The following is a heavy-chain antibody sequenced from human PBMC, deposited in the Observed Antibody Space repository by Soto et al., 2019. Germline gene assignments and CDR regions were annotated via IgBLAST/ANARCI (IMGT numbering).Heavy chain of an antibody. CDR3: AGDGSWSSGMDV. J-gene: IGHJ6*02. V-gene: IGHV4-4*07. CDR1: GGSISSYQ. D-gene: IGHD6-13*01. CDR2: IYTSGST. Sequence: SETLSLTCTVSGGSISSYQWSWIRQPAGKGLEWIGRIYTSGSTNYDPSLKSRVTMSVDTSKKQFSLKLSSVTAADTAVYYCAGDGSWSSGMDVWGQGTTVTVSS.